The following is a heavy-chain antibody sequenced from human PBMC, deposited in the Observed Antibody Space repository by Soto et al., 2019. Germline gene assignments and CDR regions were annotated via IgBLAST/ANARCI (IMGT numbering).Heavy chain of an antibody. CDR2: IIPILGTA. Sequence: GASVKVSSKASGGTFSSYAISWVRQAPGQGLEWMGGIIPILGTANYAQKFQGRVTITADKSTSTAYMELSSLRSEDTAVYYCATGRAGLHSSPGSNWFDPWGKGTLVTVSS. CDR3: ATGRAGLHSSPGSNWFDP. D-gene: IGHD6-13*01. J-gene: IGHJ5*02. V-gene: IGHV1-69*10. CDR1: GGTFSSYA.